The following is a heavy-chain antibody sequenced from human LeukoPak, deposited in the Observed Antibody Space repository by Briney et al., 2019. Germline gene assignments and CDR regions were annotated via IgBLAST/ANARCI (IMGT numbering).Heavy chain of an antibody. V-gene: IGHV1-24*01. J-gene: IGHJ3*02. D-gene: IGHD3-10*01. CDR2: FDPEDGET. Sequence: GASVKASCKVSGYTLTELSMHWVRQAPGKGLEWMGGFDPEDGETIYAQKFQGRVTMTEDTSTDTAYMELSSLRSEDTAVYYCATLNTIADAFDIWGQGTMVTVSS. CDR1: GYTLTELS. CDR3: ATLNTIADAFDI.